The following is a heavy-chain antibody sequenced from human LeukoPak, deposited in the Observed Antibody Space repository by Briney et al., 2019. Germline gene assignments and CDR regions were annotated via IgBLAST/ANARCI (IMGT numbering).Heavy chain of an antibody. D-gene: IGHD3-22*01. CDR3: AKGQQRYYYDSSGYTFDY. Sequence: GGSLRLSCAASGFAFDDYAMRWVRQAPGKGLEWVSLISGDGGSTYYADSVKGRFTISRDNSKNSLYLQMNSLRTEDTALYYCAKGQQRYYYDSSGYTFDYWGQGTLVTVSS. V-gene: IGHV3-43*02. J-gene: IGHJ4*02. CDR1: GFAFDDYA. CDR2: ISGDGGST.